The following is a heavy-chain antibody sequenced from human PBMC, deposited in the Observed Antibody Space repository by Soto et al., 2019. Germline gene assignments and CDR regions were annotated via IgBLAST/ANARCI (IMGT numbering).Heavy chain of an antibody. D-gene: IGHD2-21*01. CDR3: ARDTILFCGGDCYQYYFDY. CDR2: IWYDGSNK. CDR1: GFTFSSYG. V-gene: IGHV3-33*01. J-gene: IGHJ4*02. Sequence: QVQLVESGGGVVQPGRSLRLSCAASGFTFSSYGMHWVRQAPGKGLEWVAGIWYDGSNKYYGDSVKGRFIISRDNSKNALYLQLNSLRAEDTAVYYCARDTILFCGGDCYQYYFDYWGQGTLVTVSS.